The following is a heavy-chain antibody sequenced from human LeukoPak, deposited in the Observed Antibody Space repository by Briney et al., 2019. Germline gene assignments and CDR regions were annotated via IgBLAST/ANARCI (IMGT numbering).Heavy chain of an antibody. Sequence: SGTLSLTCSVSGGSMTNLYWTWIRQPPGKGLEWIGDIYDSGSTRYNTSLESRVTISVDTSKNQFSLKLSSVTAADTAVYYCAKGGNTNFYYGDVWGQGTTVTVSS. CDR1: GGSMTNLY. V-gene: IGHV4-59*01. D-gene: IGHD2/OR15-2a*01. J-gene: IGHJ6*02. CDR3: AKGGNTNFYYGDV. CDR2: IYDSGST.